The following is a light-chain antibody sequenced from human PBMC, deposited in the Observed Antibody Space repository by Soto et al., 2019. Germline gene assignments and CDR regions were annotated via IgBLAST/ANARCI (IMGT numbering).Light chain of an antibody. J-gene: IGLJ3*02. CDR3: QVWDSSSDQNWV. CDR2: DDS. V-gene: IGLV3-21*02. CDR1: NIGSKS. Sequence: SYELTQPPSVSVAPGQTARITCGGNNIGSKSVHWYQQKPGQAPVLVVYDDSDRPSGIPGRFSGSNSGNTATLTISRVEAGDEADYYCQVWDSSSDQNWVFGGGTKVTVL.